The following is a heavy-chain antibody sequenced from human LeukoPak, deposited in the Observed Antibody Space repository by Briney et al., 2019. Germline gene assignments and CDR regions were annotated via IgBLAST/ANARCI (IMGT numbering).Heavy chain of an antibody. D-gene: IGHD6-13*01. J-gene: IGHJ4*02. CDR2: ISGSGDTT. CDR1: GFTFSNYA. CDR3: ARATSPTSSLFDY. Sequence: GGSLRLSCAAFGFTFSNYAMSWVRQAPGKGLEWVSVISGSGDTTNYADSVKGRFTISRDNSKSTLYLQMNSLRAEDTAVYYCARATSPTSSLFDYWGQGTLVTVSS. V-gene: IGHV3-23*01.